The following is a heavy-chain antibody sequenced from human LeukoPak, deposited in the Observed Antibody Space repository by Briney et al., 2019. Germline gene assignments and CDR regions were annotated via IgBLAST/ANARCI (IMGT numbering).Heavy chain of an antibody. Sequence: GGSLRLSRAASGFTFSGYDMNWVRQAPGKGLEWVSSISSSSRNIYYADSVKGRFTISRDSAENSLYLQMNSLRAEDTAVYYCARGGAAAGTPYYFDYWGQGTLVTVSS. CDR2: ISSSSRNI. V-gene: IGHV3-21*01. J-gene: IGHJ4*02. CDR1: GFTFSGYD. CDR3: ARGGAAAGTPYYFDY. D-gene: IGHD6-13*01.